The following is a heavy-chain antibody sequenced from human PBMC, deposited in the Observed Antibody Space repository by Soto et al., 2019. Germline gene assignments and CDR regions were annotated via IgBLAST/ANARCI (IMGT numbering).Heavy chain of an antibody. J-gene: IGHJ5*02. D-gene: IGHD6-13*01. V-gene: IGHV1-18*01. Sequence: QVQLVQSGAEVKKPGASVKVSCKASGYTFTSYGISWVRQSPGQGLEWMGWISAYNGNTNNAQKFQGRVAVTTDTFTSTAYMELMILRSDDTAVYYCARTSGYSSTDNWFDPWGQGTLVTVSS. CDR1: GYTFTSYG. CDR3: ARTSGYSSTDNWFDP. CDR2: ISAYNGNT.